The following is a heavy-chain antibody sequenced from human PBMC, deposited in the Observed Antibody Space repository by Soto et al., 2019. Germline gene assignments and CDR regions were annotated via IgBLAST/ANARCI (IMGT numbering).Heavy chain of an antibody. D-gene: IGHD3-16*01. CDR3: ARLWGWYVDY. V-gene: IGHV4-61*08. Sequence: PSDTLSLTCTVSGGSISIGDYYWSGIRQPPGKGLEWIGYIYYSGSSNYNPSLKSRVTMSVEKSKNQFSLKLSSVTAADTAVYYCARLWGWYVDYWGQGTLVTVSS. J-gene: IGHJ4*02. CDR2: IYYSGSS. CDR1: GGSISIGDYY.